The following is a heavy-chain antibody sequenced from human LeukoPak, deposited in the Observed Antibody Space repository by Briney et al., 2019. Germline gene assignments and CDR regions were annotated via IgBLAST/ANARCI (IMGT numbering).Heavy chain of an antibody. Sequence: SETLSLTCTVSGGSISSSSHYWGWIRQPPGKGLEWIGSIYYSGSTYYNPSLKSRVTISVDTSKSQFSLKLSSVTAADTAVYYCARSDYGDSYYFDYWGQGTLVTVSS. CDR2: IYYSGST. J-gene: IGHJ4*02. D-gene: IGHD4-17*01. CDR1: GGSISSSSHY. CDR3: ARSDYGDSYYFDY. V-gene: IGHV4-39*01.